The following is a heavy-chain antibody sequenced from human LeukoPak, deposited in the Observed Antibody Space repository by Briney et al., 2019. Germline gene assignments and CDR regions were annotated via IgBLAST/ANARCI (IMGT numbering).Heavy chain of an antibody. CDR1: GYTVISFG. CDR3: VRDLNSAARSFFDY. V-gene: IGHV1-18*01. D-gene: IGHD6-6*01. Sequence: SVKVSCKASGYTVISFGFSWVRQAPGQGPEGMGWISGYTGKTNYAKRFQGRVIMTTDTSTRTAYMELRTLRSDDTGVYYCVRDLNSAARSFFDYWGPGTLVTVSS. J-gene: IGHJ4*02. CDR2: ISGYTGKT.